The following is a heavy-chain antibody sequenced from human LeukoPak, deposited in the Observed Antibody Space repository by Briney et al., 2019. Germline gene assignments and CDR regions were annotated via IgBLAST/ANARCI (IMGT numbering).Heavy chain of an antibody. D-gene: IGHD6-19*01. CDR2: MNPNSGNT. V-gene: IGHV1-8*01. Sequence: ASVKVSCKASGYTVSSYDINWGRQATGQGLEWMGWMNPNSGNTGYAQKFQGRLNMTRNTSIDTAYMELSSLRSDDTAVYYCARRVGSGWPVQHWGQGTLVTVSS. J-gene: IGHJ1*01. CDR3: ARRVGSGWPVQH. CDR1: GYTVSSYD.